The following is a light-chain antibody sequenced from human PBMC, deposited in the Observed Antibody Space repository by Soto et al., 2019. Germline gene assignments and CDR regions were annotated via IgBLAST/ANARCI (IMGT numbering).Light chain of an antibody. V-gene: IGLV8-61*01. CDR3: VLYMGSGIWV. CDR1: PGSVSTNYY. CDR2: STN. J-gene: IGLJ3*02. Sequence: QAVVTQAPSFSVSPGGTVTLTCGLSPGSVSTNYYPSWYQQTPGQAPRTLIYSTNTRSSGVPDRFSGSILGNNAALTITGAQADDESDYYCVLYMGSGIWVFGGGTKLTVL.